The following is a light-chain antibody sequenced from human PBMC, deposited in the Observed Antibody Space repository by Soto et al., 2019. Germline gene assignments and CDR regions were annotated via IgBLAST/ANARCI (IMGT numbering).Light chain of an antibody. CDR2: DVS. V-gene: IGLV2-14*03. J-gene: IGLJ1*01. CDR1: SSDVGSHNY. Sequence: QSVLTQPASVSGSPGQSITISCTGTSSDVGSHNYVSWYQQHPGKAPKLMIYDVSNRPSGVSNRFSGSKSGNTASLTISGLQAEDEADYYCNSYTGSSTPYVFGTGTKLTVL. CDR3: NSYTGSSTPYV.